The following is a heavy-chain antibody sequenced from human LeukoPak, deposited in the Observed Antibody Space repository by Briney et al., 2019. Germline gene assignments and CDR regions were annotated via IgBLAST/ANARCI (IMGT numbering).Heavy chain of an antibody. V-gene: IGHV4-39*01. CDR1: GGSISSSSYY. CDR2: IYYSGST. D-gene: IGHD2-15*01. Sequence: SETLSLTCTVSGGSISSSSYYWGWIRQPPGKGLEWIVSIYYSGSTYYNPSLKSRVTITVKTYKNQFSLKLSSVTAADTAVYYCARRLYCSGGSCYANYFDYWGQGTLVTVSS. J-gene: IGHJ4*02. CDR3: ARRLYCSGGSCYANYFDY.